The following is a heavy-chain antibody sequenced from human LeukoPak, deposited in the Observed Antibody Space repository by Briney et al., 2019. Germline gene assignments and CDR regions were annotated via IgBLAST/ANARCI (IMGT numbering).Heavy chain of an antibody. Sequence: GGSLRLSCAASGFTLSSYPGTRGPRAPGRGVGRVANLKQEGKQKTYVDSEKGRFTISRDNAQNSLYLQMNSLRAEDTAVYYCAREGLAIERRLGGSSSFHYHYYMDVWGKGTTVTVSS. CDR3: AREGLAIERRLGGSSSFHYHYYMDV. CDR2: LKQEGKQK. D-gene: IGHD6-13*01. CDR1: GFTLSSYP. J-gene: IGHJ6*03. V-gene: IGHV3-7*01.